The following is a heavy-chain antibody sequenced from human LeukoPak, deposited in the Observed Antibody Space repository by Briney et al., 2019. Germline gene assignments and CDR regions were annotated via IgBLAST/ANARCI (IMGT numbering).Heavy chain of an antibody. CDR1: GYTFTSYG. J-gene: IGHJ6*02. D-gene: IGHD3/OR15-3a*01. V-gene: IGHV1-18*01. CDR3: ARDGHARYGMDV. CDR2: ISAYNGNT. Sequence: GASVKVSCKASGYTFTSYGISWVRQAPRHGLECMGWISAYNGNTNYAQKLQGRVTMTTDTSTFTAYMDLRSLRSDDTAVYYCARDGHARYGMDVWGQGTTVTVSS.